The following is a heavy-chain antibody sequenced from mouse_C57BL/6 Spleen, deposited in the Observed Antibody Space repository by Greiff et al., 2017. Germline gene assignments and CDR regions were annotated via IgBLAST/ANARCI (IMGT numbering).Heavy chain of an antibody. V-gene: IGHV1-85*01. CDR2: IYPRDGST. Sequence: VQLLQSGPELVKPGASVKLSCKASGYTFTSYDINWVKQRPGQGLEWIGWIYPRDGSTKYNEKFKGKATLTVDTSSSTAYMELHSLTSAGSAVYFCAGPSWEFAYWGQGTLVTVSA. CDR3: AGPSWEFAY. D-gene: IGHD4-1*01. CDR1: GYTFTSYD. J-gene: IGHJ3*01.